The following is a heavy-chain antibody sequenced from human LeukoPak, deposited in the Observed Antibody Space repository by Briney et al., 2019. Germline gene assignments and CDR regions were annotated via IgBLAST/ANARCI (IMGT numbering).Heavy chain of an antibody. CDR3: ARSLMTAFGGRAFDI. CDR2: VGNDEKTK. V-gene: IGHV3-30*04. CDR1: GFTFTGHS. Sequence: GRSLRLSCVASGFTFTGHSMHWVRQAPGKGLEWVAVVGNDEKTKFYADSLKGRFTVSRDNSKNTVYLQMNSLRAEDTAVYYCARSLMTAFGGRAFDIWGQGTMVTVSS. D-gene: IGHD3-10*01. J-gene: IGHJ3*02.